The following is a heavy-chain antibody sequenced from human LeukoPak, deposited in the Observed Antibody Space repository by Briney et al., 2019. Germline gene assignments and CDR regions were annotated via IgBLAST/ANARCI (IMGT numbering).Heavy chain of an antibody. V-gene: IGHV4-39*01. CDR1: GGSISSSSHY. CDR3: ARPYYGSGGYYTYFDY. J-gene: IGHJ4*02. D-gene: IGHD3-10*01. CDR2: IYYSGST. Sequence: SETLSLTCTVSGGSISSSSHYWGWIRQPPGKGLEWIGSIYYSGSTYYNPSLKSRVTISVDTSKNQFSLKLSSVTAADTAVYYCARPYYGSGGYYTYFDYWGQGTLVTVSS.